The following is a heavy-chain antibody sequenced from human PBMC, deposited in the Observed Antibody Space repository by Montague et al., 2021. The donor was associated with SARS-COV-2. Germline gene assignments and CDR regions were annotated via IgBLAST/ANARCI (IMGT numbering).Heavy chain of an antibody. V-gene: IGHV3-7*01. CDR3: ARDSFWSSYYTDYYGMDD. CDR1: GFTFSSYW. Sequence: SLRLSCAASGFTFSSYWMSWVRQAPGKGLEWVANIKQDGSEKYYVDSVKGRFTISRDNAKNSLYLQMNSLRAEDTAVYYCARDSFWSSYYTDYYGMDDWGQGTTVTVSS. CDR2: IKQDGSEK. D-gene: IGHD3-3*01. J-gene: IGHJ6*02.